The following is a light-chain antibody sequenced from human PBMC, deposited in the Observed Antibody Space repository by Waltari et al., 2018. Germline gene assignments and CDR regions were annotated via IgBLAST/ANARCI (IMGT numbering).Light chain of an antibody. CDR2: GAS. J-gene: IGKJ1*01. CDR3: QKYERLPAT. CDR1: QSVGTY. Sequence: EIVLTQSPGTLSLSPGERATLSCRASQSVGTYLAWYQQTPGQAPRLLIYGASNRAAATPDRFSGSGSGTDFSLTISRLEPEDFAVYYCQKYERLPATFGQGTKVEIK. V-gene: IGKV3-20*01.